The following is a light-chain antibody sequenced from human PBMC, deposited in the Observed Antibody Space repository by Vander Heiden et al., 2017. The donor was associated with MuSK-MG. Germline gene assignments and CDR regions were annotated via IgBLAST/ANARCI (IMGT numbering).Light chain of an antibody. V-gene: IGKV4-1*01. CDR3: QQYYSVPWT. J-gene: IGKJ1*01. CDR1: QSPLSFKNKRHY. Sequence: IAVTQPPDSLSLSLGETATITCKASQSPLSFKNKRHYFAWYQQKSGQPPRLLIYWASTRESGVPDRFSGSGSGTDFTLTINSLQAEDAAVYFCQQYYSVPWTFGHGTRVEIK. CDR2: WAS.